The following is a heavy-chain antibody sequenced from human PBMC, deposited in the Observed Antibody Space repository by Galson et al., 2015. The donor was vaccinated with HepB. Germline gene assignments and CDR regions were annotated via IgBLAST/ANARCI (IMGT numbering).Heavy chain of an antibody. CDR1: GFTLSSYW. J-gene: IGHJ6*02. CDR2: IISDGSST. CDR3: VRGVSSSSPGAYGMDV. D-gene: IGHD6-13*01. Sequence: SLRLSCAASGFTLSSYWMHWVRQAPGKGLAWVSRIISDGSSTTYADSVKGRFTISRDNAKNTLYLQMNSLRGEDTAVYYCVRGVSSSSPGAYGMDVWGQGTTVTVSS. V-gene: IGHV3-74*01.